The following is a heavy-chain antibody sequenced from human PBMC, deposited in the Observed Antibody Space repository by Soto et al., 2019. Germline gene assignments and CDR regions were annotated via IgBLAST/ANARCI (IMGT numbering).Heavy chain of an antibody. CDR3: ARDVCTDFRSYDDFDI. D-gene: IGHD1-26*01. CDR1: GYTFTSYD. Sequence: QVQLVQSGAEVKKPGASVKVSCKASGYTFTSYDINWVRQATGQGLEWMGWMNPNSGNTGYAQKCQGRVTMTRNTTIRTAYMELSSLRSEDTSLYYCARDVCTDFRSYDDFDIWGQGTMVTVSS. V-gene: IGHV1-8*01. J-gene: IGHJ3*02. CDR2: MNPNSGNT.